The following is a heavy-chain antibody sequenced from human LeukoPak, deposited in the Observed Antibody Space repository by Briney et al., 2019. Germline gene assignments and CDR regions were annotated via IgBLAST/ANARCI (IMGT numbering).Heavy chain of an antibody. J-gene: IGHJ3*02. D-gene: IGHD6-19*01. CDR2: ISSRSSYI. CDR3: ASSGWSRDAFDI. Sequence: GGSLRLSCAASGFTFSSYSMNWVRQAPGKGLEWVSSISSRSSYIYYADSVKGRFTISRDNAKNSLYLQMNSLRAEDTAVYYCASSGWSRDAFDIWGQGTMVTVSS. V-gene: IGHV3-21*01. CDR1: GFTFSSYS.